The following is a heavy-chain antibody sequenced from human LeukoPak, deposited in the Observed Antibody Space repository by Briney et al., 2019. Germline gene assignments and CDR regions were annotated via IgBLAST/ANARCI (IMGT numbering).Heavy chain of an antibody. Sequence: PGRSLRLSCAASGFTFSSYAMRWVHQAPGKGLEWVAVISYDGSNKYYADSVKGRFTISRDNSKNTLYLQMNSLRAEDTAVYYCARAPGYYDSSGYYHWGQGTLVTVSS. CDR2: ISYDGSNK. CDR3: ARAPGYYDSSGYYH. J-gene: IGHJ5*02. CDR1: GFTFSSYA. D-gene: IGHD3-22*01. V-gene: IGHV3-30*04.